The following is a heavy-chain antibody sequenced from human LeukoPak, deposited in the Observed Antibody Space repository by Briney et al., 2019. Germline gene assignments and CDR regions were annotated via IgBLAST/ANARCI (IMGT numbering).Heavy chain of an antibody. D-gene: IGHD6-13*01. Sequence: GGSLRLSCAACGFTFSNYSVQWVRQGPGKGLEWVALISDDGSNKYYAAPVKGRFTMSRDTTTNSLYLQMSSLRGEAMAVCYCARSYGSTAVAFDIWGQGTMVTVSS. CDR2: ISDDGSNK. CDR1: GFTFSNYS. CDR3: ARSYGSTAVAFDI. J-gene: IGHJ3*02. V-gene: IGHV3-30*03.